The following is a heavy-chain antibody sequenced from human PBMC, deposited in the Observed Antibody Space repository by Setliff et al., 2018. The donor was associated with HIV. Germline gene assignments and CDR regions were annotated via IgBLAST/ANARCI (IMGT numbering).Heavy chain of an antibody. CDR1: GFPVTNVW. J-gene: IGHJ1*01. CDR2: FQSRGNGETT. Sequence: PGGSLRLSCAVSGFPVTNVWMAWARQAPGKGLEWVGHFQSRGNGETTDYAAPVKGRFTISKDDSKNTLYLQMDNLKTEDTAVYYCTGSFLANWGQGTLVTAPQ. CDR3: TGSFLAN. V-gene: IGHV3-15*01.